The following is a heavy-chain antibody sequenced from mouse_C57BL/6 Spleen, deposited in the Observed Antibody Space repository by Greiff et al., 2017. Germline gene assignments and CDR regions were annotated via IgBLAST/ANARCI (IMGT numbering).Heavy chain of an antibody. J-gene: IGHJ1*03. CDR3: ARNAYGSSYVSWYFDV. CDR1: GFSLTSYG. D-gene: IGHD1-1*01. V-gene: IGHV2-2*01. CDR2: IWSGGST. Sequence: VKVVESGPGLVQPSQSLSITCTVSGFSLTSYGVHWVRQSPGKGLEWLGVIWSGGSTDYNAAFISRLSISKDNSKSQVFFKMNSLQADDTAIYYCARNAYGSSYVSWYFDVWGTGTTVTVSS.